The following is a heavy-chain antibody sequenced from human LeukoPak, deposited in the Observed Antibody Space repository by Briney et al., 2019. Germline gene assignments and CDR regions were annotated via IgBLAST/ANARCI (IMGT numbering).Heavy chain of an antibody. CDR2: IKQDGSEK. V-gene: IGHV3-7*01. Sequence: GGSLRLSCAASGFTFSSYWMSWVRQAPGKGLEWVANIKQDGSEKYYVDSVKGRFTISRDNAKNSLYLQMNSLRAEDTAVYYCARFFDTSYYGSGSYNYWGQGTLVTVSS. CDR3: ARFFDTSYYGSGSYNY. J-gene: IGHJ4*02. CDR1: GFTFSSYW. D-gene: IGHD3-10*01.